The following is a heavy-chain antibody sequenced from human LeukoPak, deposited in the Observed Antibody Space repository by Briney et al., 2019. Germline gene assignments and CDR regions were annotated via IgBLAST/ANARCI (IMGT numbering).Heavy chain of an antibody. CDR1: GFTFGDFP. J-gene: IGHJ5*02. V-gene: IGHV3-49*04. CDR3: TRVTYCTSTSCPSIWFDP. Sequence: GGSLRLSCTASGFTFGDFPMSWVRQAPGKGLEWVGFIRSKAYGGTTEYAASVKGRFTISRDDSKNIAYLQMNSLKTEDTAVYYCTRVTYCTSTSCPSIWFDPWGQGALVTVSS. D-gene: IGHD2-2*01. CDR2: IRSKAYGGTT.